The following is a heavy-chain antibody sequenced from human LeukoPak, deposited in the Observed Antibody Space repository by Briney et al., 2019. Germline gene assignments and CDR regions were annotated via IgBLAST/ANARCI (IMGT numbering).Heavy chain of an antibody. CDR2: IWYDGSNK. CDR3: ARDSLVVPAAIRNWFDP. Sequence: GGSLRLSCAASGFTFSSYGMHWVRQAPGKGLEWVAVIWYDGSNKYYADSVKGRFTISRDNSKNTLYLLMNSLRAEDTAVYYCARDSLVVPAAIRNWFDPWGQGTLVTVSS. V-gene: IGHV3-33*01. D-gene: IGHD2-2*01. J-gene: IGHJ5*02. CDR1: GFTFSSYG.